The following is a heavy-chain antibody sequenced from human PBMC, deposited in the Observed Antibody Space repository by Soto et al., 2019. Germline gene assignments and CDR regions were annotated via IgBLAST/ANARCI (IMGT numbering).Heavy chain of an antibody. CDR3: ARGFPDCWVEPGVVRGYLDT. D-gene: IGHD3-10*01. Sequence: QAQLVQSGAEVKEPGSSVKVSCKASVEFFSNYGISWVRQAPGQGLEWMGGIIPIFGTISYAEKFQGRVTITADESTNTVYMQLRSLRSAYTAVYYCARGFPDCWVEPGVVRGYLDTWGRGTLVNVSS. V-gene: IGHV1-69*01. J-gene: IGHJ4*02. CDR1: VEFFSNYG. CDR2: IIPIFGTI.